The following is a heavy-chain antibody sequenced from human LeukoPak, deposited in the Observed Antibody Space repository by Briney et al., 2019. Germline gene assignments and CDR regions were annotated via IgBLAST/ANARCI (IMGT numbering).Heavy chain of an antibody. J-gene: IGHJ5*02. V-gene: IGHV3-30*18. CDR2: ISYDGSNK. Sequence: GGSLRLSCAASGFTFSSYGMHWVRQAPGKGLEWVAVISYDGSNKYYADSVKGRFTISRDNSKNTLYLQMNSLRAEDTAVYYCAKDLAATGGGLDPWGQGTLVTVSS. CDR3: AKDLAATGGGLDP. CDR1: GFTFSSYG. D-gene: IGHD2-15*01.